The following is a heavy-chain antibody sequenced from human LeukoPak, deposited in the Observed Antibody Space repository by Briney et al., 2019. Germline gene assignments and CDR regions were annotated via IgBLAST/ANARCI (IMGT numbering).Heavy chain of an antibody. V-gene: IGHV4-38-2*02. CDR1: SHSISSGYS. Sequence: SQSLSLTCTVSSHSISSGYSGGWIRQPPGKWLEGIGVHHVGTTDSNTSLTRQATISVARSKKQMCLKLGAVTAADTAVYYCAKSGGYGLIDYWGQGTLVTVSS. D-gene: IGHD1-26*01. J-gene: IGHJ4*02. CDR2: VHHVGTT. CDR3: AKSGGYGLIDY.